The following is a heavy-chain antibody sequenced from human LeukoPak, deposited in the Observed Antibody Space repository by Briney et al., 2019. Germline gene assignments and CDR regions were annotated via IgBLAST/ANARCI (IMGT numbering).Heavy chain of an antibody. D-gene: IGHD3-3*01. CDR1: GGTFSSYA. CDR2: IIPIFGTA. Sequence: SVTVSCKASGGTFSSYAISWVRQALGQGLERMGGIIPIFGTANYAQKFQGRVTITADESTSTAYMELSSLRSEDTAVYYCARNDFWSGYYTDYYYYGMDAWGQGTTVTVSS. V-gene: IGHV1-69*13. J-gene: IGHJ6*02. CDR3: ARNDFWSGYYTDYYYYGMDA.